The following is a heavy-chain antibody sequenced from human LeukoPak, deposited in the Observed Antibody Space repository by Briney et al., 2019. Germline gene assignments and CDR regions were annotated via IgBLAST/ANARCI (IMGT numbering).Heavy chain of an antibody. CDR3: AAGAGITRY. D-gene: IGHD3-10*01. V-gene: IGHV3-9*01. CDR2: ITWNSGSI. CDR1: GLTFYDYA. J-gene: IGHJ4*02. Sequence: GGSLRLSCAASGLTFYDYAMHWVRQAPGKGLEWVSGITWNSGSIAYADSVKGRFTISRDNAKNSLYLQVNSLRSEGTALYYCAAGAGITRYWGQGTLVTVSS.